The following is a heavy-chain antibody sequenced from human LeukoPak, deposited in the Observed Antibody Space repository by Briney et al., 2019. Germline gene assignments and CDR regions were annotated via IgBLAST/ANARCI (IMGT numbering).Heavy chain of an antibody. Sequence: GESLKISCKVSGYIFISYWIGWVRQMPGKGLEWMGIIYPGDSGTRYNPSFQGQVTISADKSISTAYLQWSSLKASDTAIYYCARPGPRYSSGWYYFDYWGQGTLVTVSS. V-gene: IGHV5-51*01. CDR2: IYPGDSGT. CDR1: GYIFISYW. CDR3: ARPGPRYSSGWYYFDY. D-gene: IGHD6-19*01. J-gene: IGHJ4*02.